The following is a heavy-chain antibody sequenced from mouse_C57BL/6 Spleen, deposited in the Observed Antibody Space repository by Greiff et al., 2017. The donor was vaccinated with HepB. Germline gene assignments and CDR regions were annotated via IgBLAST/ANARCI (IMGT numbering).Heavy chain of an antibody. CDR2: IRNKANGYTT. J-gene: IGHJ2*01. D-gene: IGHD1-1*02. CDR1: GFTFTDYY. V-gene: IGHV7-3*01. Sequence: EVMLVESGGGLVKPGGSLKLSCAASGFTFTDYYMSWVRQPPGKALEWLGFIRNKANGYTTEYSASVKGRFTISRDNSQSILYLQMNALRAEDSATYYCARYGGSRYFDYWGQGTTLTVSS. CDR3: ARYGGSRYFDY.